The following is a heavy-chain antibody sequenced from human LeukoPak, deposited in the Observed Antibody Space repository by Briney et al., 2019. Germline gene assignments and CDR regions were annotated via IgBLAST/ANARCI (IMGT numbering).Heavy chain of an antibody. Sequence: SETLSLTCTVSGGSISSYYWSWIRQPPGKGLEWIGYIYYSGSTNYNPSLKSRVTISVDTSKNQFSLKLSSVTAADTAVYYCARGGLDTHYYYYYMDVWGKGTTVTISS. CDR2: IYYSGST. J-gene: IGHJ6*03. CDR3: ARGGLDTHYYYYYMDV. CDR1: GGSISSYY. D-gene: IGHD6-19*01. V-gene: IGHV4-59*01.